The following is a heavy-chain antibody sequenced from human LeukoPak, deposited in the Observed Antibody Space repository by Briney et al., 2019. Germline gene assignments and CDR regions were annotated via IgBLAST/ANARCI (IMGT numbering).Heavy chain of an antibody. CDR1: GYTFTIYA. CDR2: INAGNGNT. D-gene: IGHD3-3*01. J-gene: IGHJ3*02. CDR3: ARDRRGITIFGI. V-gene: IGHV1-3*01. Sequence: ASVNVSCTASGYTFTIYAMHWVRQAPGQRLEWMGWINAGNGNTKYSQKFQGRVTITRDTSASTAYMELSSLRSEDTAVYYCARDRRGITIFGIWGQGTMVTVSS.